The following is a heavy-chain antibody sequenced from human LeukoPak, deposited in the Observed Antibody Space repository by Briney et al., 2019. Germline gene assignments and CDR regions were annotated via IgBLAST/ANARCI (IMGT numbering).Heavy chain of an antibody. CDR3: AKITSAAGGDC. CDR1: GFTFSAYA. Sequence: GGSLRLSCSASGFTFSAYAMYWVRQAPGKGLEFVSGISSNGDRLFYADSVKDRFTIFRDNSKNTLFLQMGSLRPEDTAVYYCAKITSAAGGDCWGQGTRLTVSS. CDR2: ISSNGDRL. V-gene: IGHV3-64D*09. J-gene: IGHJ4*02. D-gene: IGHD1-14*01.